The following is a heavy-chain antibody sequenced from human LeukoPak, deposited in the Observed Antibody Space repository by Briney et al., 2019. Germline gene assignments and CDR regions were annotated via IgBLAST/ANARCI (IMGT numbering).Heavy chain of an antibody. CDR2: IWYDGSNK. CDR3: ARDAREYSSSPDY. CDR1: GFTFSRYS. D-gene: IGHD6-6*01. Sequence: GRSLRLSCAASGFTFSRYSMHLVRQTPGKGLEWVAVIWYDGSNKYYADSVKGRFTISRDNSKNTLYLQMNSLRAEDTAVYYCARDAREYSSSPDYWGQGTLVTVSS. J-gene: IGHJ4*02. V-gene: IGHV3-33*01.